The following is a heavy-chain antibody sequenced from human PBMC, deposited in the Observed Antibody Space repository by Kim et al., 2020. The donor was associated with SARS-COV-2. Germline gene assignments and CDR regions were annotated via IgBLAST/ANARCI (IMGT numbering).Heavy chain of an antibody. CDR3: TTACSGGSCYSFFDY. J-gene: IGHJ4*02. D-gene: IGHD2-15*01. V-gene: IGHV3-15*01. Sequence: PVKGKFTNARDDSKNTLYRQMNSLKTEDTAVYYCTTACSGGSCYSFFDYWGQGTLVTVSS.